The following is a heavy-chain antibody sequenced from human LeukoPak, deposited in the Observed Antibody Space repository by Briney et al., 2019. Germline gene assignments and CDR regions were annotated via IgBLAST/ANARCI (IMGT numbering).Heavy chain of an antibody. V-gene: IGHV3-64*01. Sequence: PGGSLRLSCAASGFTFSSYAMHWVRQAPGKGLEYVSAISSNGGSTYYANSVKGRFTISRDNSKNTLYLQMGSLRAEDMAVYYCALGRPFDIWGQGTMVTVSS. J-gene: IGHJ3*02. CDR3: ALGRPFDI. CDR1: GFTFSSYA. CDR2: ISSNGGST.